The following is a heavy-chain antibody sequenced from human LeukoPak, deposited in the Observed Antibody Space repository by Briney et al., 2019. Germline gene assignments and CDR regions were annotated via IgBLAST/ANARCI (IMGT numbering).Heavy chain of an antibody. D-gene: IGHD3-22*01. Sequence: ASVKVSCKASGYTFTSYGISWVRQAPGQGLEWMGWISAYNGNTNYAQKLQGRVTMTTDTSTSTAHMELRSLRSDDTAVYYCARSLVVTDNWFDPWGQGTLVTVSS. CDR1: GYTFTSYG. CDR2: ISAYNGNT. J-gene: IGHJ5*02. CDR3: ARSLVVTDNWFDP. V-gene: IGHV1-18*01.